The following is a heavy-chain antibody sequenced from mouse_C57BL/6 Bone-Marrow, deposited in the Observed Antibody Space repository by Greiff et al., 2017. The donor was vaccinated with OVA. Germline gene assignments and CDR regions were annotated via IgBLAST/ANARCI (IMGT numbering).Heavy chain of an antibody. Sequence: QVQLKESGAELVRPGTSVKMSCKASGYTFTNYWIGWAKQRPGHGLEWIGDIYPGGGYTNYNEKFKGKATLTADKSSSTAYMQFSSLTSEDSAIYYCARGPPWYFDVWGTGTTVTVSS. CDR2: IYPGGGYT. J-gene: IGHJ1*03. V-gene: IGHV1-63*01. CDR3: ARGPPWYFDV. CDR1: GYTFTNYW.